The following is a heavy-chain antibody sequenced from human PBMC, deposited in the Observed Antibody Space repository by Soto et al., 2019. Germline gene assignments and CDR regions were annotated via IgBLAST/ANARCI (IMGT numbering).Heavy chain of an antibody. CDR3: AREPAAQNFDY. Sequence: GGSLRLSCAASGFTFSSYAMHWVRQAPGKGLEWVAVISYDGSNKYYADSVKGRFTISRDNSKNTLYLQMNSLRAEDTAVYYCAREPAAQNFDYWGQGTLVTVYS. CDR1: GFTFSSYA. V-gene: IGHV3-30-3*01. D-gene: IGHD6-25*01. CDR2: ISYDGSNK. J-gene: IGHJ4*02.